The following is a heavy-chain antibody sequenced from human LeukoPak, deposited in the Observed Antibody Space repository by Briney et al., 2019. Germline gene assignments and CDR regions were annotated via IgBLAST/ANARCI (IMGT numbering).Heavy chain of an antibody. J-gene: IGHJ5*02. V-gene: IGHV4-39*07. CDR2: IYYSGST. Sequence: SETLSLTCTVSGGSISSSSYYWGWIRQPPGKGLEWIGSIYYSGSTYYNPSLKSRVTISVDTSKNQFSLKLSSVTAADTAVYYCARLRPLLNWFDPWGQGTLVTVSS. CDR3: ARLRPLLNWFDP. CDR1: GGSISSSSYY.